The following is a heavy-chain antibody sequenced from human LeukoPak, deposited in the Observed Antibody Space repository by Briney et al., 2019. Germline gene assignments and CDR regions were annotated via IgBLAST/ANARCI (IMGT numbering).Heavy chain of an antibody. D-gene: IGHD2-15*01. V-gene: IGHV4-34*01. Sequence: PSETLSLTCAVYGGSFSGYYWSWIRQPPGKGLEWIGEINHSGSTNYNPSLKSRVTISVDTSKNQFSLKLSSVTAADTAVYYCARHSPVRGRYCSGGSCYPGDYWGQGTLVTVSS. J-gene: IGHJ4*02. CDR3: ARHSPVRGRYCSGGSCYPGDY. CDR2: INHSGST. CDR1: GGSFSGYY.